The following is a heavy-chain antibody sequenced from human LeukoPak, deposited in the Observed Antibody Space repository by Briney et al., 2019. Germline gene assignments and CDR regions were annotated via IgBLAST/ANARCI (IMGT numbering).Heavy chain of an antibody. CDR3: ASGSGHSYGSVNFDY. Sequence: SETLSLTCTVSGGSISSSSYYWGWIRQPPGKGLEWIGSVYYSGSTNYNPSLKSRVTISVDTSKNQFSLKLSSVTAADTAVYYCASGSGHSYGSVNFDYWGQGTLVTVSS. V-gene: IGHV4-39*07. CDR2: VYYSGST. J-gene: IGHJ4*02. CDR1: GGSISSSSYY. D-gene: IGHD5-18*01.